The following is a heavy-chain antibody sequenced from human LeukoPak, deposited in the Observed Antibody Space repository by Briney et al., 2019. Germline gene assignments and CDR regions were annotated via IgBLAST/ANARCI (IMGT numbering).Heavy chain of an antibody. Sequence: ASVKVCCKASGYTFTGYYMHWVRQAPGQGLEWMGWINPNSGGTNYAQKFQGRVTMTRDTSISTAYMELSRLRSDDTAVYYCARVGGPGYSSGWYGYWGQGTLVTVSS. D-gene: IGHD6-19*01. CDR1: GYTFTGYY. CDR3: ARVGGPGYSSGWYGY. J-gene: IGHJ4*02. CDR2: INPNSGGT. V-gene: IGHV1-2*02.